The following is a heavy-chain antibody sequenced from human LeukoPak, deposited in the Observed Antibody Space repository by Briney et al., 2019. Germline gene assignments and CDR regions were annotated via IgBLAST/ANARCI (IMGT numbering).Heavy chain of an antibody. V-gene: IGHV3-30*04. CDR2: ISYDGSNK. D-gene: IGHD5-24*01. CDR3: ARLAQFYGMDV. Sequence: GRSLRLSCAASGFTFSSYAMHWVRQAPGKGLGWVAVISYDGSNKYYADSVKGRFTISRDNSKNTLYLQMNSLRAEDTAVYYCARLAQFYGMDVWGKGTTVTVSS. CDR1: GFTFSSYA. J-gene: IGHJ6*04.